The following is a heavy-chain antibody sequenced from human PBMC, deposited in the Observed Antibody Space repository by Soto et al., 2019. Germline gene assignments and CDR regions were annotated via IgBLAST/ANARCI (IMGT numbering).Heavy chain of an antibody. J-gene: IGHJ6*02. D-gene: IGHD2-2*01. CDR2: IIPIFGTA. Sequence: SLKVSCKASGGTFSSYAISWVRQAPGQGLEWMGGIIPIFGTANYAQKFQGRVTITADESTSTAYMELSSLRSEDTAVYYCARAGGYCSSTSCYYYYYYGMDVWGQGTTVTVSS. CDR3: ARAGGYCSSTSCYYYYYYGMDV. CDR1: GGTFSSYA. V-gene: IGHV1-69*13.